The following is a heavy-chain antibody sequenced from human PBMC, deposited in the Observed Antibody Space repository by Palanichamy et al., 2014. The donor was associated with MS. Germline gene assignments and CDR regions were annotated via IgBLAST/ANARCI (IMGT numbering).Heavy chain of an antibody. CDR1: GFSFGDYV. Sequence: GGLVQPGRSLRLSCAASGFSFGDYVMHWVRQAPGKGLEWVSGISYDSGSVGYADSVKGRFTVSRDNAKNFLYLQMNGLRAEDTALYYCAKDKGTGRDHPHYNGMDVWGQGTTVTVSS. CDR3: AKDKGTGRDHPHYNGMDV. V-gene: IGHV3-9*01. CDR2: ISYDSGSV. D-gene: IGHD2-15*01. J-gene: IGHJ6*02.